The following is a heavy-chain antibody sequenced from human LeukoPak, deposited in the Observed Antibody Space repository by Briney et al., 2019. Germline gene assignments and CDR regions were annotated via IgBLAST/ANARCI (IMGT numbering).Heavy chain of an antibody. J-gene: IGHJ4*02. D-gene: IGHD6-13*01. V-gene: IGHV3-7*03. Sequence: GGSLRLSCAASGFTFTSYWVNWVRQAPGKGLEWVANIKQDGSEKNYVDSVKGRFTISRDNAKNSLYLQMNSLRAEDTAVYYCVRRGQQLNYWGQGTLVTVSS. CDR2: IKQDGSEK. CDR1: GFTFTSYW. CDR3: VRRGQQLNY.